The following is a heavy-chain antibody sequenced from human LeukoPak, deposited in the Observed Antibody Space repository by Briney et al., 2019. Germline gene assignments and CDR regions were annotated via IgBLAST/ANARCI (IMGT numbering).Heavy chain of an antibody. D-gene: IGHD1-26*01. CDR1: DLTFSNYA. CDR2: ISASSDTT. V-gene: IGHV3-23*01. Sequence: GGSLRLSCAASDLTFSNYAMSWVRQSPGKGLEWVSSISASSDTTHYADSVKGRFSISRDNAKNSLYLQMNSLRAEDTAVYYCARYSGSYEVNYYYYYGMDVWGQGTTVTVSS. J-gene: IGHJ6*02. CDR3: ARYSGSYEVNYYYYYGMDV.